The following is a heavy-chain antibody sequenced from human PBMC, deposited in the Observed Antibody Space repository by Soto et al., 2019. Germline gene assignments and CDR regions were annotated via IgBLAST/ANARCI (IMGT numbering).Heavy chain of an antibody. CDR2: IWYDGSNK. J-gene: IGHJ4*02. CDR1: GFTFSSYG. V-gene: IGHV3-33*01. D-gene: IGHD3-10*01. CDR3: ARAARRGSWHFDY. Sequence: GGSLRLSCAASGFTFSSYGMHWVRQAPGKGLEWVAVIWYDGSNKYYADSVKGRFTISRDNSKNTLYLQMNSLRAEDTAVYYCARAARRGSWHFDYWGQGTLVTVSS.